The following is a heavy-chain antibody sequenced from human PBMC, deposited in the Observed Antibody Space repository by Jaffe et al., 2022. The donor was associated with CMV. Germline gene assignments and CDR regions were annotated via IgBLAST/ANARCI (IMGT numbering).Heavy chain of an antibody. D-gene: IGHD6-13*01. CDR2: ISGSSLYI. Sequence: VQLVESGGGLVKPGGSLRLSCAASGFSFSNYNVNWVRQAPGKGLEWVSSISGSSLYINYADSVKGRFTVSRDNAKSSFYLQMNSLRREDTAVYYCTRDHIAAGGKFYYYGMDVWGQGTTVTVSS. CDR1: GFSFSNYN. CDR3: TRDHIAAGGKFYYYGMDV. V-gene: IGHV3-21*02. J-gene: IGHJ6*02.